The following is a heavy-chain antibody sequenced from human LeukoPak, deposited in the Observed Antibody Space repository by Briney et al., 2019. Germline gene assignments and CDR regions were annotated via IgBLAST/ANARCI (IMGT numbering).Heavy chain of an antibody. CDR1: GFTFSSYS. CDR2: ISSSSSYI. D-gene: IGHD6-19*01. CDR3: ARARDSSGWYIGY. J-gene: IGHJ4*02. Sequence: GGSLRLSCAASGFTFSSYSMNWVRQAPGKGLEWVSSISSSSSYIYYADSVKGRFTISRDNAKNSLSLQMNSLRAEDTAVYYCARARDSSGWYIGYWGQGTLVTVSS. V-gene: IGHV3-21*01.